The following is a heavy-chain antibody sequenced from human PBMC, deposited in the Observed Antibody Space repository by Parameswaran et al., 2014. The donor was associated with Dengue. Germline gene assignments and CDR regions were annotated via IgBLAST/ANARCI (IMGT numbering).Heavy chain of an antibody. CDR3: ARDSKEQLVLGDTRDYYYYYGMDV. V-gene: IGHV6-1*01. J-gene: IGHJ6*01. D-gene: IGHD6-6*01. CDR2: TYYRSKWYN. Sequence: KWIRQSPSRGLEWLGRTYYRSKWYNDYAVSVKSRITINPDTSKNQFSLQLNSVTPEDTAVYYCARDSKEQLVLGDTRDYYYYYGMDVWGPRDHGHRLL.